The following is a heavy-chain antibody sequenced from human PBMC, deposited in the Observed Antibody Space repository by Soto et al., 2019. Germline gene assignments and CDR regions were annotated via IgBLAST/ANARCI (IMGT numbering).Heavy chain of an antibody. Sequence: SETLSLTCTVSGGSISSSTYYWGGIRQPPGRGLEWIGSIYYSRNSGSTYYNPSLKSRVTISVDTSKNQFSLKLSSVTAADTAVYYCARTRTVAYYYGMDVWGQGTTVTVSS. V-gene: IGHV4-39*01. J-gene: IGHJ6*02. CDR2: IYYSRNSGST. CDR3: ARTRTVAYYYGMDV. D-gene: IGHD4-4*01. CDR1: GGSISSSTYY.